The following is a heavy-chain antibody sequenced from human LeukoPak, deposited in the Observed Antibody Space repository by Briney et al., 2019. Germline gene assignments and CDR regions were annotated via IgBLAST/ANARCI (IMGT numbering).Heavy chain of an antibody. CDR3: AHRSGYAQNNWFDP. Sequence: SGPTRVNPTQTLTLTCTFAGFSLSTRGGGVGWIRQPPGKALEGLALIYWCDYKVYTPSLKSRLTITKDTSKNQVVLTITNIAPVATATYYCAHRSGYAQNNWFDPWGPGTLVTASS. V-gene: IGHV2-5*01. D-gene: IGHD3-3*01. J-gene: IGHJ5*02. CDR2: IYWCDYK. CDR1: GFSLSTRGGG.